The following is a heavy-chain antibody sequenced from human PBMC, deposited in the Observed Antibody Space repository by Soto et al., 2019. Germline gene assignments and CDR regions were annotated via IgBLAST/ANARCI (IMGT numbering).Heavy chain of an antibody. CDR1: GGTFSSYA. J-gene: IGHJ3*02. CDR3: ARDKYSSGTTDYGAFDI. D-gene: IGHD6-19*01. V-gene: IGHV1-69*13. Sequence: GASVKVSCKASGGTFSSYAISWVRQAPGQGLEWMGGIIPIFGTANYAQKFQGRVTITADESTSTAYMELSSLRSEDTAVYYCARDKYSSGTTDYGAFDIWGQGTMVTVSS. CDR2: IIPIFGTA.